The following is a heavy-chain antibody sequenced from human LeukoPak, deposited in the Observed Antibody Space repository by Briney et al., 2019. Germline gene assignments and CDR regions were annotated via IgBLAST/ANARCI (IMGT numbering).Heavy chain of an antibody. J-gene: IGHJ4*02. CDR1: GGSISSYY. CDR2: IYTSGST. V-gene: IGHV4-4*07. D-gene: IGHD1-1*01. Sequence: SETLSLTCTVSGGSISSYYWSWIRQPAGKGLEWIGRIYTSGSTNYNPSLKSRVSISIGTSKNQFSLKLSSVTAADTALYYCARAFVGTHFDYWGQGTLVTVSS. CDR3: ARAFVGTHFDY.